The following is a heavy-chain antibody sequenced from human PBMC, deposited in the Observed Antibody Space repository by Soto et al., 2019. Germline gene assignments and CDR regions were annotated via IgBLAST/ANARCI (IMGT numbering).Heavy chain of an antibody. D-gene: IGHD6-13*01. V-gene: IGHV4-59*01. CDR1: GGSISSYY. Sequence: SETLSLTCTVAGGSISSYYGSWIRQPPGKGLEWIGYIYYSGSTNYNPSLKSRVTISVDTSKNQFSLKLSSVTAADTAVYYCARDSSSWYGSHNWFDTWGQGTLVTVSS. CDR2: IYYSGST. CDR3: ARDSSSWYGSHNWFDT. J-gene: IGHJ5*02.